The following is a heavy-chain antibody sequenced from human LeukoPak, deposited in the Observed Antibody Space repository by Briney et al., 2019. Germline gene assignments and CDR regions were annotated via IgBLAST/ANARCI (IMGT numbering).Heavy chain of an antibody. J-gene: IGHJ4*02. CDR2: INHSGST. CDR1: GGSFSGYY. Sequence: SETLSLTCAVYGGSFSGYYWSWIRQPPGKGLEWIGEINHSGSTNYNPSLKSRVTISVGTSKNQFSLKLSSVTAADTAVYYCARPRYSSSWYIGNHFDYWGQGTLVTVSS. V-gene: IGHV4-34*01. CDR3: ARPRYSSSWYIGNHFDY. D-gene: IGHD6-13*01.